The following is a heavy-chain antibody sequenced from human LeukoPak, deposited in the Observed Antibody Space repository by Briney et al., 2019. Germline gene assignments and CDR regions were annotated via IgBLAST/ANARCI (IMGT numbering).Heavy chain of an antibody. J-gene: IGHJ6*04. CDR2: IKQDGSEK. CDR3: AELGITMIGGV. D-gene: IGHD3-10*02. V-gene: IGHV3-7*01. CDR1: GFTFITYW. Sequence: GGSLRLSCAASGFTFITYWMTWVRQAPGKGLEWVANIKQDGSEKYYVDSVKGRFTISRDNAKNSLYLQMNSLRAEDMAVYYCAELGITMIGGVWGKGTTVTISS.